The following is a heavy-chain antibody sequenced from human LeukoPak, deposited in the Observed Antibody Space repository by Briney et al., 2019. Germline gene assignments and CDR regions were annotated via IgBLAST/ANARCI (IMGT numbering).Heavy chain of an antibody. Sequence: GGSLRLSRAASGFTFSSYHMHWVRQAPGKGLEGVAFIRCDGSNKYYADSVKGRFTISRDNSKNTLYLQMNSLRAEDTAVYYCAKESDYGDFPGDWGQGTLVTVSS. D-gene: IGHD4-17*01. J-gene: IGHJ4*02. V-gene: IGHV3-30*02. CDR2: IRCDGSNK. CDR3: AKESDYGDFPGD. CDR1: GFTFSSYH.